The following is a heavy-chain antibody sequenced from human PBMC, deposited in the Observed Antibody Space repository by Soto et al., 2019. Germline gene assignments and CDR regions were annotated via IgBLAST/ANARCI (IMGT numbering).Heavy chain of an antibody. J-gene: IGHJ3*02. CDR2: IIPIFGTA. CDR1: GGTFSSYA. CDR3: AREGSGYYLSPGYAFDI. V-gene: IGHV1-69*13. Sequence: SVKVSCKASGGTFSSYAISWVRQAPGQGLEWMGGIIPIFGTANYAQKFQGRVTITADESTSTAYMELSSLRSEDTAVYYCAREGSGYYLSPGYAFDIWGQGTMVTVSS. D-gene: IGHD3-22*01.